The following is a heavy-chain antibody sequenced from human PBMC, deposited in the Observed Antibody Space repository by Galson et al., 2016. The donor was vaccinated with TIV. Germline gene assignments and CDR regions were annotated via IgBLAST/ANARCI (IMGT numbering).Heavy chain of an antibody. Sequence: SVKVSCKASGGTFSSYSVSWVRQAPGQGLEWMGRIIPMVGVTNYAQKFQGKITITADRSTTTAYLELSSLRSEDTAVYYCARRYSGSKNGFDMWGQGTIVTVSS. CDR1: GGTFSSYS. J-gene: IGHJ3*02. D-gene: IGHD1-26*01. CDR2: IIPMVGVT. V-gene: IGHV1-69*02. CDR3: ARRYSGSKNGFDM.